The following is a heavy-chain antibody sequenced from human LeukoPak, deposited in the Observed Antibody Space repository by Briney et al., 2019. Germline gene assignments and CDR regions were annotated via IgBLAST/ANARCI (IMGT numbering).Heavy chain of an antibody. V-gene: IGHV3-7*05. CDR3: ARDVGRFCTRGSCFSDA. Sequence: GGSLRLSCTVSGLHFNTYWISWIRQAPGKGLQWLGNIKEDGSETYYVGSLKGRLTISRDNAKNSSFLEMSSLGVEDTAVYYCARDVGRFCTRGSCFSDAWGQGTLVTVSS. CDR1: GLHFNTYW. J-gene: IGHJ5*02. D-gene: IGHD2-15*01. CDR2: IKEDGSET.